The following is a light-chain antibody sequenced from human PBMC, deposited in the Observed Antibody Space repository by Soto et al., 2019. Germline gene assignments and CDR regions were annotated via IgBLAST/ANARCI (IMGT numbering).Light chain of an antibody. CDR3: QQYNNWPKT. CDR2: GAS. V-gene: IGKV3-15*01. J-gene: IGKJ1*01. CDR1: QSVSSN. Sequence: EIVMTQSPATLSVSPGERATLPCRASQSVSSNLAWYQQKPGQSPRLLIYGASTRATGIPARFSGSGSGTEFTLTISSRQSEDFAVYYCQQYNNWPKTFGQGTKVDIK.